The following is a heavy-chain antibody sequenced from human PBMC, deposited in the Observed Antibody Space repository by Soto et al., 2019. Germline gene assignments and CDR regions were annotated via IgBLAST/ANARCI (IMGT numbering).Heavy chain of an antibody. V-gene: IGHV4-4*02. CDR1: SGSISSSNW. J-gene: IGHJ4*02. Sequence: GTLSLTCAVSSGSISSSNWWSWVRQPPGKGLEWIGEIYHSGSTNYNPSLKSRVTISVDKSKNQFSLKLSSVTAADTAVYYCARFNGLGYRNNRYFDYWGQGTLVTVSS. D-gene: IGHD5-18*01. CDR2: IYHSGST. CDR3: ARFNGLGYRNNRYFDY.